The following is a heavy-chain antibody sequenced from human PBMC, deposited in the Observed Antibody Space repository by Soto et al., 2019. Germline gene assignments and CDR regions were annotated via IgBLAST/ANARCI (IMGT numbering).Heavy chain of an antibody. CDR3: ARDKARADRPYDYIWGSYRYTDPGYFDY. V-gene: IGHV3-11*01. D-gene: IGHD3-16*02. J-gene: IGHJ4*02. Sequence: GGSLRLSCAASGFTFSDYYMSWIRQAPGKGLEWVSYISSSGSTIYYADSVKGRFTISRDNAKNSLYLQMNSLRAEDTAVYYCARDKARADRPYDYIWGSYRYTDPGYFDYWGQGTLVTVSS. CDR2: ISSSGSTI. CDR1: GFTFSDYY.